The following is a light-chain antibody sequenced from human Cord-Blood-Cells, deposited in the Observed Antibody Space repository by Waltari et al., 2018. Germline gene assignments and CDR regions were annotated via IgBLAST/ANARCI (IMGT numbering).Light chain of an antibody. CDR1: QSVSSSY. J-gene: IGKJ1*01. CDR2: GAS. CDR3: QQYGSSTWT. V-gene: IGKV3-20*01. Sequence: PGTLSLSPGERATLSCRASQSVSSSYLAWYQQKPGQAPRLLIYGASSRATGIPDRFSGSGSGTDFTLTISRLEPEDFAVYYCQQYGSSTWTFGQGTKVEIK.